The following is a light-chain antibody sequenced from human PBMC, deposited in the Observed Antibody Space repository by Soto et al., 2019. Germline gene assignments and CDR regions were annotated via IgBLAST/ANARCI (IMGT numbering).Light chain of an antibody. CDR1: QSVSRNY. J-gene: IGKJ5*01. CDR2: GTS. CDR3: QQYDTSFLIT. Sequence: ESVLMQSPGTLSLSPGERATLSCRASQSVSRNYFAWYQQKPGRAPRLLIYGTSSRATGITDRFSGSGSGTDFTLTISRLEPEDFAVYYCQQYDTSFLITFGQGTRLEI. V-gene: IGKV3-20*01.